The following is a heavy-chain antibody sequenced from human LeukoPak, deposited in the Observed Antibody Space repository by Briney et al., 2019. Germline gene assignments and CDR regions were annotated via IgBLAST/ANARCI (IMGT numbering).Heavy chain of an antibody. CDR1: GFTFSSYA. CDR2: ISGSGGST. V-gene: IGHV3-23*01. J-gene: IGHJ6*03. D-gene: IGHD2-2*01. CDR3: AKDAVYCSSTSCGKDYYYYMDV. Sequence: QSGGSLRLSCAASGFTFSSYAMSWVRQAPGKGLEWVSAISGSGGSTYYADSVKGRFTISRDNSKNTLYLQMNSLRAEDTAVYYCAKDAVYCSSTSCGKDYYYYMDVWGKGTTVTVSS.